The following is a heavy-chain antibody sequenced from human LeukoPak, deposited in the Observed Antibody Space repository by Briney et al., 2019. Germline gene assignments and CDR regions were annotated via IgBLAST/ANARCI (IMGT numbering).Heavy chain of an antibody. CDR2: ISGSGGSA. J-gene: IGHJ6*02. D-gene: IGHD6-13*01. Sequence: PGGSLRLSCAASGFTFSSYAMSWVRQAPGKGLEWVSAISGSGGSAYYADSVKGRFTISRDDSKNTLYLQMNSLRAEDTAVYYCAKQGALYSSSWYGMDVWGQGTTVTVSS. V-gene: IGHV3-23*01. CDR1: GFTFSSYA. CDR3: AKQGALYSSSWYGMDV.